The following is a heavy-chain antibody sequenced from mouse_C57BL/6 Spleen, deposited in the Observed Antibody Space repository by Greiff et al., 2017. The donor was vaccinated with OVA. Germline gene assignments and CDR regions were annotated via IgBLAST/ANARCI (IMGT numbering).Heavy chain of an antibody. Sequence: VQLQQSGPELVKPGASVKISCKASGYAFSSSWMNWVKQRPGKGLEWIGRIYPGDGDTNYNGKFKGKATLTADKSSSTAYMQLSSLTSEDSAVYFCARPYDGYFAYWGQGTLVTVSA. V-gene: IGHV1-82*01. CDR3: ARPYDGYFAY. D-gene: IGHD2-3*01. J-gene: IGHJ3*01. CDR1: GYAFSSSW. CDR2: IYPGDGDT.